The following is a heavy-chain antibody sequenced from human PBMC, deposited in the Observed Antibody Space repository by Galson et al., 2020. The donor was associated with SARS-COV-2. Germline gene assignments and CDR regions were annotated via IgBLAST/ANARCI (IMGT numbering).Heavy chain of an antibody. V-gene: IGHV1-2*02. D-gene: IGHD6-6*01. Sequence: ASVKVSCKASGYTFTGYYMHWVRQAPGQGLEWMGWINPNSGGTNYAQKFQGRVTMTRDTSISTAEMELSRLSTDDTAVYYCARQLRAASYYYCGMDVWCHGTTVTVSS. J-gene: IGHJ6*02. CDR2: INPNSGGT. CDR3: ARQLRAASYYYCGMDV. CDR1: GYTFTGYY.